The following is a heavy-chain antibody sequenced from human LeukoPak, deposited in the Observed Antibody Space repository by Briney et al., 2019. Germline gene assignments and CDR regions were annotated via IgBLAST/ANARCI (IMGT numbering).Heavy chain of an antibody. Sequence: GGTLRLSCAASGFTFSSYGMSWVRQAPGSGLEWVSAIGVVEANTYYADSVKGRFTISRDNSKNTLHLQMNSLRAEDTAVYYCAKDQNYYDSSGYSSWGQGTLVTVSS. D-gene: IGHD3-22*01. CDR2: IGVVEANT. J-gene: IGHJ4*02. CDR3: AKDQNYYDSSGYSS. V-gene: IGHV3-23*01. CDR1: GFTFSSYG.